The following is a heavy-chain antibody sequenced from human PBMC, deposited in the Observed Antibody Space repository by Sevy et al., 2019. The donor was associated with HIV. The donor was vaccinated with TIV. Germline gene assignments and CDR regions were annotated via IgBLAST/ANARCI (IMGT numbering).Heavy chain of an antibody. CDR2: IKKDGSEK. CDR1: GFTFSTYW. D-gene: IGHD2-2*01. V-gene: IGHV3-7*03. CDR3: ARDCSSTSCLWGLDV. Sequence: GSLKISCAVSGFTFSTYWMSWVRQAPGKGLEWVANIKKDGSEKYYADSVKGRFTISRDNAKNPLYLQMNSLRVEDTALYYCARDCSSTSCLWGLDVWGQGTSVTVSS. J-gene: IGHJ6*02.